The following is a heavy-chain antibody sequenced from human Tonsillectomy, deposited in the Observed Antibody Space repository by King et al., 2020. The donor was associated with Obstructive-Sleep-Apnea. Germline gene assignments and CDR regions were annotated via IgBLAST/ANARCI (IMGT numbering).Heavy chain of an antibody. Sequence: QLVQSGGGVVQPWRALRLSFAASGFTFSSYCMHWVRQAPGKGLEWVAVIWYVGRNKYYDDSEKGRFTISRDNSKNTLYLQMNSLRAEDTAVYYCARDQGGRDGYNPIDYWGQGTLVTVSS. CDR2: IWYVGRNK. CDR3: ARDQGGRDGYNPIDY. D-gene: IGHD5-24*01. J-gene: IGHJ4*02. V-gene: IGHV3-33*01. CDR1: GFTFSSYC.